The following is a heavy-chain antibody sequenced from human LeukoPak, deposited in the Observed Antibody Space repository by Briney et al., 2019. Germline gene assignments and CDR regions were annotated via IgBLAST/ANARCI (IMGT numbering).Heavy chain of an antibody. D-gene: IGHD6-19*01. CDR2: IYYSGST. CDR1: GGSISSSSYY. V-gene: IGHV4-39*01. J-gene: IGHJ4*02. CDR3: ARHDLGWLAYDY. Sequence: PSETLSLTCTVSGGSISSSSYYWGWIRQPPGKGLEWIGSIYYSGSTYYNPSLKSRVTISVDTSKNQFSLKLSSVTAADTAVYYCARHDLGWLAYDYWGQGTLVTVSS.